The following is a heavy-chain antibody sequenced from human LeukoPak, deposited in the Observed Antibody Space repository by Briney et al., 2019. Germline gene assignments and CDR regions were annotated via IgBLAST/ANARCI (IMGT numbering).Heavy chain of an antibody. J-gene: IGHJ3*02. V-gene: IGHV1-69*06. CDR2: IIPIFGTA. CDR1: GGTFSSYA. CDR3: ARNLWFGESSDAFDM. Sequence: ASVKVSCKASGGTFSSYAISWVRQAPGQGLEWMGGIIPIFGTANYAQKFQGRVTITADKSTSTAYMELSSLRSEDTAVYYCARNLWFGESSDAFDMWGQGTMVTVSS. D-gene: IGHD3-10*01.